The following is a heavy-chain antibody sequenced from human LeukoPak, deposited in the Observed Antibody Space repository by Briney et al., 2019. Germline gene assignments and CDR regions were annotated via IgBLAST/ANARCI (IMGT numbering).Heavy chain of an antibody. CDR1: GFTFSSYV. CDR2: ISGSGVST. V-gene: IGHV3-23*01. Sequence: GGSLRLSCAASGFTFSSYVMNRVRQAPGKGLEWVSAISGSGVSTSYADSVKGRFTISRDNSKNTLYLHMNSLRAEDTAIYFCAKDPANQLLYPAHFSHWGQGTLVTVSS. D-gene: IGHD2-2*01. CDR3: AKDPANQLLYPAHFSH. J-gene: IGHJ1*01.